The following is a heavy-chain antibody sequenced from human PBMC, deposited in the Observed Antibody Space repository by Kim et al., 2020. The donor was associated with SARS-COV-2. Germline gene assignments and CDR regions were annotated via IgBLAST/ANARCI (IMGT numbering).Heavy chain of an antibody. D-gene: IGHD1-26*01. V-gene: IGHV3-30*07. J-gene: IGHJ6*02. CDR3: ASPRLEFSSGSPWDGMDV. Sequence: KGRFTISRDNSNNTLYLQMNSLRAEDTAVYYCASPRLEFSSGSPWDGMDVWGQGTTVTVSS.